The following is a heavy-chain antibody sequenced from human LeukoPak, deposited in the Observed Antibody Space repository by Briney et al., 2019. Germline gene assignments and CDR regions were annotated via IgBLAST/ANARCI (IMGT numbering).Heavy chain of an antibody. Sequence: GGSLRLSCAASGFTFSSYAMSWVRQAPGKGLEWVSAISGSGGSTYYADSVKGRFTISRDNSMNTLYLQMNSLRAEDTAVYYCAKDQGCSGGSCYSTPYYYYGMDVWGQGTTVTVSS. CDR3: AKDQGCSGGSCYSTPYYYYGMDV. D-gene: IGHD2-15*01. CDR1: GFTFSSYA. J-gene: IGHJ6*02. CDR2: ISGSGGST. V-gene: IGHV3-23*01.